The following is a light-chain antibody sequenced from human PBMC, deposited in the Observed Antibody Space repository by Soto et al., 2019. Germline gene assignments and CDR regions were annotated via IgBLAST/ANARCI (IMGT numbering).Light chain of an antibody. CDR3: SSYTSTSTLLYV. J-gene: IGLJ1*01. CDR1: SSDVGGYDF. V-gene: IGLV2-14*01. Sequence: QSVLTQPASVSGSPGQSITISCTGTSSDVGGYDFLSWYQQHPGQAPKLMIYEVTNRPSGVSNRFSGSKSANTASLIISGLQAEDEADYYCSSYTSTSTLLYVFGTGTKVTVL. CDR2: EVT.